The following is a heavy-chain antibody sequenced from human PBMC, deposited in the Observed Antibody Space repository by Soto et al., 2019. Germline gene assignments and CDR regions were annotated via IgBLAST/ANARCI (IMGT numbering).Heavy chain of an antibody. CDR2: IYPGDSDT. CDR1: GYSFTSYW. V-gene: IGHV5-51*01. Sequence: PEESLKISCKGSGYSFTSYWIGWVRQMPGKGLEWMGIIYPGDSDTRYSPSFQVQVTISAYKSISTAYLQWSSLKASDTAMYYCARHVVYCSGGSCYTDNNWFDPWGQGTLVTVSS. J-gene: IGHJ5*02. CDR3: ARHVVYCSGGSCYTDNNWFDP. D-gene: IGHD2-15*01.